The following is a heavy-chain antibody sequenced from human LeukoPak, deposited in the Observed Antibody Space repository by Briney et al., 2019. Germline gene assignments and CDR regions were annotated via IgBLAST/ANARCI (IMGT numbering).Heavy chain of an antibody. CDR3: AKVREQQLGYYYYGMDV. J-gene: IGHJ6*02. Sequence: GGSLRLSCAASGFTFSSYAMSWVRQAPGKGLEWVSAISGSGGSTYYADSVKGRFTISRDNSKNTLYLQMNSLRAEDTAVYYCAKVREQQLGYYYYGMDVWGQGTTVTVS. D-gene: IGHD6-13*01. CDR2: ISGSGGST. V-gene: IGHV3-23*01. CDR1: GFTFSSYA.